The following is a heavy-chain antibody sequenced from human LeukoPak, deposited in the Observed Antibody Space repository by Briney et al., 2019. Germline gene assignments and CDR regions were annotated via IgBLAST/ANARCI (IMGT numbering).Heavy chain of an antibody. CDR1: GYTFTAYA. Sequence: ASVKVSCKSSGYTFTAYAMHWVRQAPGQGLEWMGWITPSDGANYAQKFQGRVTMTRDTSMSTAYMDLNRLTSDDTAVYFCARDRYGDGFAHFDYWGQGTLVTVAS. J-gene: IGHJ4*02. CDR2: ITPSDGA. V-gene: IGHV1-2*02. CDR3: ARDRYGDGFAHFDY. D-gene: IGHD5-24*01.